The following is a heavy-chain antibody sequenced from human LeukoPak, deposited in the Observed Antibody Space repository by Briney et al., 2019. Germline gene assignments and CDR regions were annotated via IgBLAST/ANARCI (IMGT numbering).Heavy chain of an antibody. CDR2: IWYDGSNK. CDR1: GFTFSIYG. Sequence: GGSLRLSCAASGFTFSIYGMHWVRQAPGKGLEWVAVIWYDGSNKYYADSVKGRFTISRDNSKNTLYLQMNSLRAEDTAVYYCARRAYYYDKPSYYFDYWGQGTLVTVSS. D-gene: IGHD3-22*01. V-gene: IGHV3-33*01. J-gene: IGHJ4*02. CDR3: ARRAYYYDKPSYYFDY.